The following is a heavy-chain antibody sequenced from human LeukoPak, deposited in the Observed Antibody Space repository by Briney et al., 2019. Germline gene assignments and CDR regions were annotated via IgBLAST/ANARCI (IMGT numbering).Heavy chain of an antibody. D-gene: IGHD3-10*01. J-gene: IGHJ4*02. CDR3: ARDWSGQSQSLTYFDY. CDR1: GFTFSSYS. V-gene: IGHV3-21*01. CDR2: VSSSSGYI. Sequence: GGSLRLSCAASGFTFSSYSMNWVRQALGKGLEWVSSVSSSSGYIYYADSVKGRFTISRDNAKNSLYLQMNSLRAEDTAVYYCARDWSGQSQSLTYFDYWGQGTLVTVSP.